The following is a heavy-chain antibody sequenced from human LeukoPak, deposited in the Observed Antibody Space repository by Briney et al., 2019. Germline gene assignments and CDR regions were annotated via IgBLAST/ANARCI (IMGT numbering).Heavy chain of an antibody. V-gene: IGHV4-4*02. CDR3: AREIIGGFNPVAY. D-gene: IGHD3-16*02. CDR1: LDSTTSNF. CDR2: IHRSGSP. J-gene: IGHJ4*02. Sequence: RSSETLSLICTVSLDSTTSNFWSWVRQPPGKGLEWIGEIHRSGSPNYNPSLQSRVTISIDRSRNQIALELSSVTAADTAVYYCAREIIGGFNPVAYWGQGTLVTVSS.